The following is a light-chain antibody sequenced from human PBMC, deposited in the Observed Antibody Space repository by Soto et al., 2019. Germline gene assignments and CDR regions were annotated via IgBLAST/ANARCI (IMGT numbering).Light chain of an antibody. CDR2: RAS. J-gene: IGKJ4*01. CDR3: QQYNNWPRAT. Sequence: EIVMTQSPATLSVSPGARATLSCRASQSISSNLAWYQHKLGQAPRLFIFRASSRATGIPARFSGSGSGTEFNMTISSLQSEDFAVYYCQQYNNWPRATFGGGTKVEIK. V-gene: IGKV3-15*01. CDR1: QSISSN.